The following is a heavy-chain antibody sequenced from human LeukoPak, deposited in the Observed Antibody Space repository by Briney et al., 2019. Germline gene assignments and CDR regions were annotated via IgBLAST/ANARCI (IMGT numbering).Heavy chain of an antibody. CDR2: INPNSGGT. Sequence: ASVKVSCKASGDTFTGYYMHWGRQAPGQRGEWMGWINPNSGGTNYAQKFPSRVTITRDTSISTDSMELSRLRSDDTAVYYCARVRSPIAAAGTSTLDCWGQGTLVTVSS. CDR1: GDTFTGYY. V-gene: IGHV1-2*02. J-gene: IGHJ4*02. CDR3: ARVRSPIAAAGTSTLDC. D-gene: IGHD6-13*01.